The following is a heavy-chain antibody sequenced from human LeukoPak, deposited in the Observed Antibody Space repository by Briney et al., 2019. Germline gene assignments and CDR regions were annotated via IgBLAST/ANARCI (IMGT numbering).Heavy chain of an antibody. CDR3: ARAPAYYYDSSGYYYVFYFDY. CDR1: GGSISSYY. V-gene: IGHV4-59*01. CDR2: IYYRGST. Sequence: PSETLSLTCTVSGGSISSYYWSWIRQPPGKGLEWIGYIYYRGSTNYNPSLKSRVTISVDTSTNQFSLKLSSVTAADTAVYYCARAPAYYYDSSGYYYVFYFDYWGQGTLVTVSS. J-gene: IGHJ4*02. D-gene: IGHD3-22*01.